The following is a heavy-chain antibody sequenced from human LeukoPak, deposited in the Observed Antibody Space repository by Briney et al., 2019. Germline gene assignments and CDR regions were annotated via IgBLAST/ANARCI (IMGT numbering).Heavy chain of an antibody. CDR2: IYYSGST. CDR1: GGSISSYY. CDR3: ARVHQQLERGAFDI. V-gene: IGHV4-59*01. J-gene: IGHJ3*02. D-gene: IGHD2-2*01. Sequence: SETLSLTCTVSGGSISSYYWSWIRQPPVKGLEWIGYIYYSGSTNYNPSLKSRVTISVDTSKSQFSLKLSSVTAADTAAYYCARVHQQLERGAFDIWGQGTMVTVSS.